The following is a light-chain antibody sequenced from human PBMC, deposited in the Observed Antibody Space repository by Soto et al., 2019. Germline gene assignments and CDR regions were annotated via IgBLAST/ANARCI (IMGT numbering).Light chain of an antibody. Sequence: QSVLTPPPSVSGAPGQRVTISCTGSSSNIGAGYDVYWYQQLPGTAPKLLIYGNSNRPSGVPDRFSGSKSGTSASLAITGLQAEDEADYYCQSYDSSLSGYVFGTGTKVNVL. CDR2: GNS. V-gene: IGLV1-40*01. CDR1: SSNIGAGYD. J-gene: IGLJ1*01. CDR3: QSYDSSLSGYV.